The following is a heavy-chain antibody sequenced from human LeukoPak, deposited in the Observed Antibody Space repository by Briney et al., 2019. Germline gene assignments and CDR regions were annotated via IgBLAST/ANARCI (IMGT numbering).Heavy chain of an antibody. CDR2: INPSDGAT. CDR3: ASEQRGGLSGNLGGLFASYYTYYYMDV. D-gene: IGHD3-10*01. CDR1: GYTFTMYY. V-gene: IGHV1-46*01. J-gene: IGHJ6*03. Sequence: GASVKASCKASGYTFTMYYIHWVRQAPGQGLEWMGMINPSDGATIYAQRFRGRVTMTRGMSTTTVYVDLRSLRSEDTAVYFCASEQRGGLSGNLGGLFASYYTYYYMDVWGRGTTVTVSS.